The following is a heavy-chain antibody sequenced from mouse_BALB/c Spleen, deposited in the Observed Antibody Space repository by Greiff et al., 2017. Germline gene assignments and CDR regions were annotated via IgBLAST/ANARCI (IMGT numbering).Heavy chain of an antibody. D-gene: IGHD2-1*01. V-gene: IGHV5-12-2*01. CDR2: ISNGGGST. CDR1: GFTFSSYT. CDR3: ARQGGNYDYYAMDY. J-gene: IGHJ4*01. Sequence: EVQRVESGGGLVQPGGSLKLSCAASGFTFSSYTMSWVRQTPEKRLEWVAYISNGGGSTYYPDTVKGRFTISRDNAKNTLYLQMSSLKSEDTAMYYCARQGGNYDYYAMDYWGQGTSVTVSS.